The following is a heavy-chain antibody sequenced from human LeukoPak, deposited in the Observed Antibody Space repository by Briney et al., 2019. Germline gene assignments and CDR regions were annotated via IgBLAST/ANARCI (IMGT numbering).Heavy chain of an antibody. CDR2: IIPIFGTS. V-gene: IGHV1-69*13. Sequence: AASVKVSCKASGGTFSSYAINWVRQAPGQGLEWMGGIIPIFGTSNYAHKFQGRVTITADESTSTVYMELSSLRSDDTAVYYCARIELVRGYMDVWGKGTTVTISS. CDR1: GGTFSSYA. CDR3: ARIELVRGYMDV. J-gene: IGHJ6*03. D-gene: IGHD6-13*01.